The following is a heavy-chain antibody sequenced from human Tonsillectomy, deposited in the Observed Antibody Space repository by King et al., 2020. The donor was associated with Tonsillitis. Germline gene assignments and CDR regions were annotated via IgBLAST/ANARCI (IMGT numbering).Heavy chain of an antibody. V-gene: IGHV4-34*01. CDR3: ARANCSSTSCYGDWFDP. D-gene: IGHD2-2*01. CDR1: GGSFSGYY. CDR2: INHSGSS. J-gene: IGHJ5*02. Sequence: VQLQQWGAGRLKPSETLSLTCVVYGGSFSGYYWSWIRQPPGKGLEWIGEINHSGSSNYNPYLKSRVTILIDTSKNQFSLKLTSLTAADAAAYYCARANCSSTSCYGDWFDPWGQGTRVTVSS.